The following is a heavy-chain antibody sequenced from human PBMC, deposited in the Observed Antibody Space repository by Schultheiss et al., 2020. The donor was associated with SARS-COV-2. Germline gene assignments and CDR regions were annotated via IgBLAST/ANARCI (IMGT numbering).Heavy chain of an antibody. CDR2: IRSSGRDI. CDR3: AKDIAFQWARNYGMDV. CDR1: GFTFSSYN. V-gene: IGHV3-21*01. J-gene: IGHJ6*02. Sequence: GGSLRLSYAASGFTFSSYNMHWVRQAPGKGLEFVASIRSSGRDIYYADSMQGRFTVSRDNANNSLYLQMNSLRAEDTAVYYCAKDIAFQWARNYGMDVWGHGTTVTVSS. D-gene: IGHD1-26*01.